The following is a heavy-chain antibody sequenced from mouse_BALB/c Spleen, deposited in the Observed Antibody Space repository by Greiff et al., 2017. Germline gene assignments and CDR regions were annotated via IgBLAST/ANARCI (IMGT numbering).Heavy chain of an antibody. J-gene: IGHJ3*01. Sequence: QVQLKESGAELVRPGTSVKISCKASGYTFTNYWLGWVKQRPGHGLEWIGDIYPGGGYTNYNEKFKGKATLTADTSSSTAYMQLSSLTSEDSAVYFCANYYDYAWFAYWGQGTLVTVSA. D-gene: IGHD2-4*01. V-gene: IGHV1-63*02. CDR1: GYTFTNYW. CDR3: ANYYDYAWFAY. CDR2: IYPGGGYT.